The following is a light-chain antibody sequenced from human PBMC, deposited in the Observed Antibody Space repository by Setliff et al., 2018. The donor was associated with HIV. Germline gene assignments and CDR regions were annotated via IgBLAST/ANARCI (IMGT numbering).Light chain of an antibody. CDR2: EVS. V-gene: IGLV2-14*01. Sequence: QSVLAQPASVSGPPGQSITISCTGTSSDVGGFNYVSWYQHHTGKAPKLMIYEVSNRPSGVSNRFSGSKSGNTASLTISGLQAEDEADYYCTSYSSRSTPYVFGTGTKVTVL. CDR3: TSYSSRSTPYV. J-gene: IGLJ1*01. CDR1: SSDVGGFNY.